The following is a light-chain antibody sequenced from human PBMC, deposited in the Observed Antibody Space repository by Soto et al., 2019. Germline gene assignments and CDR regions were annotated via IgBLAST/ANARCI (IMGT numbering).Light chain of an antibody. CDR2: GAS. CDR3: QQYNNWPPLT. CDR1: KSVSNN. V-gene: IGKV3-15*01. Sequence: EIVMTQSPATLSVSPGERAILSCRASKSVSNNLAWYQQKPGQAPRLLIYGASTRATGIPARFSGSGSGTEFNLSISSLQSEDFAIYFCQQYNNWPPLTFGGGTKVEIK. J-gene: IGKJ4*02.